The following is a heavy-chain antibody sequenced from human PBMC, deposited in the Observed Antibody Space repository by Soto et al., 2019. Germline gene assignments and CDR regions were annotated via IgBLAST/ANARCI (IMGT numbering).Heavy chain of an antibody. CDR3: AKGRQVLTFDP. V-gene: IGHV3-23*01. CDR1: GFSLSNYA. Sequence: GGSLRLSCAVSGFSLSNYAMSWVRQAPGKGLEWVSAISGSGSNTYYIDSVKGRFTISRDRSKTTLCLQMNRLRAEDTAVYYCAKGRQVLTFDPWGQGTXVTVSS. CDR2: ISGSGSNT. J-gene: IGHJ5*02.